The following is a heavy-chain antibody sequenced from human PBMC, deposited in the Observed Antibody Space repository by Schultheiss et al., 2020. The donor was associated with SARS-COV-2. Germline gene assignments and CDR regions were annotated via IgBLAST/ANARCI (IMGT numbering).Heavy chain of an antibody. J-gene: IGHJ1*01. V-gene: IGHV4-61*02. Sequence: SQTLSLTCTVSGGSISSGGYYWSWIRQPPGKGLEWIGRIYTSGSTNYNPSLKSRVTISVDTSKNQFSLKLSSVTAADTAVYYCARLGAAAVGFQHWGQGTLVTVSS. D-gene: IGHD6-13*01. CDR1: GGSISSGGYY. CDR3: ARLGAAAVGFQH. CDR2: IYTSGST.